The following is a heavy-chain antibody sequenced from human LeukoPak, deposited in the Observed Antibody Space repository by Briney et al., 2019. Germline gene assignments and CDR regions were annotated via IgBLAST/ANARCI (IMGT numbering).Heavy chain of an antibody. Sequence: SETLSLTCTVSGGSISSSSYYWGWIRQPPGKGLEWIGSIYYSGSTYYNPSLKRRVTISVATSQTQFSLKLSSVTAADTAVYCCASALDDGVVNGWFDPWGQGTLVTVSS. CDR3: ASALDDGVVNGWFDP. CDR2: IYYSGST. V-gene: IGHV4-39*07. J-gene: IGHJ5*02. D-gene: IGHD3-3*01. CDR1: GGSISSSSYY.